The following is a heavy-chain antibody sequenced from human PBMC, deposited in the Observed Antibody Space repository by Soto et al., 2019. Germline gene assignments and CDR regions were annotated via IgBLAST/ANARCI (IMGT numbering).Heavy chain of an antibody. D-gene: IGHD2-15*01. Sequence: QVQLVQSGAEVKKPGASVKVSCKASGYTFTRYGISWVRQAPGQGLEWMGWISTYNGNTNYAQNLKGRVTMTTATSTSTAYMELRSLTSDDTAVYYCAREGYCSGGSCALYYHDYFGMDVWGQGTTVNVSS. CDR1: GYTFTRYG. CDR2: ISTYNGNT. CDR3: AREGYCSGGSCALYYHDYFGMDV. J-gene: IGHJ6*02. V-gene: IGHV1-18*01.